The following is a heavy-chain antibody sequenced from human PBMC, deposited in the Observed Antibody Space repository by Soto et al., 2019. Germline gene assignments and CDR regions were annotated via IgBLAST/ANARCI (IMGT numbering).Heavy chain of an antibody. CDR1: GFIFSNYA. Sequence: GGSLRLSCAASGFIFSNYAMHWVRQAPGKGLEWVAVIWYDGSNKYYADSVKGRFTISRDNSKNTLYLQMHSLSGEDTAVYYCARTFDTITYYFDYWGQGTLVTVSS. CDR3: ARTFDTITYYFDY. J-gene: IGHJ4*02. CDR2: IWYDGSNK. V-gene: IGHV3-33*01. D-gene: IGHD3-9*01.